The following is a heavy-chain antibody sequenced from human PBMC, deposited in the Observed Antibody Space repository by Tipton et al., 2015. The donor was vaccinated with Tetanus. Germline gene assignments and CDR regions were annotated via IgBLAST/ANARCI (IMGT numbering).Heavy chain of an antibody. CDR1: GGSISSYY. Sequence: TLSLTCTVSGGSISSYYWSWIRQPAGKGLEWIGSIYYSGSTYYNPSLKSRVTISVDTSKNQFSLKLSSVTAADTAVYYCARLTTPFNTFDLWGQGRLVTVSS. CDR2: IYYSGST. J-gene: IGHJ3*01. V-gene: IGHV4-59*05. CDR3: ARLTTPFNTFDL. D-gene: IGHD1-1*01.